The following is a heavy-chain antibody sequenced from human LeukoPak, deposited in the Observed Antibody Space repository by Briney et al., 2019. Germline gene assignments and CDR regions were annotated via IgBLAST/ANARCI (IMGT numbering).Heavy chain of an antibody. CDR2: ISSSSSYI. J-gene: IGHJ4*02. CDR3: AREPDYGAPQVW. D-gene: IGHD4-17*01. CDR1: GFIFSSYT. V-gene: IGHV3-21*01. Sequence: GGSLRLSCAVSGFIFSSYTMDWVRQAPGKGLEWVSSISSSSSYIYYADSVKGRFTISRDNAKNSLYLQMNSLRAEDTAVYYCAREPDYGAPQVWWGQGTLVTVSS.